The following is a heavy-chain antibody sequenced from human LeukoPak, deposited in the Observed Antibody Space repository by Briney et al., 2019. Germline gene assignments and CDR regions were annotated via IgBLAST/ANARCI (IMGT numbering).Heavy chain of an antibody. J-gene: IGHJ4*02. CDR1: GFTFSSYG. V-gene: IGHV3-33*08. Sequence: GRSLRLSCAASGFTFSSYGMHWVRQAPGKGLEWVAVIWYGGSNKYYADSVKGRFTISRDNAKNSLYLQMNSLIVKDTAVYYCARERVTTTSFDYWGQGVLVTVSS. D-gene: IGHD2/OR15-2a*01. CDR2: IWYGGSNK. CDR3: ARERVTTTSFDY.